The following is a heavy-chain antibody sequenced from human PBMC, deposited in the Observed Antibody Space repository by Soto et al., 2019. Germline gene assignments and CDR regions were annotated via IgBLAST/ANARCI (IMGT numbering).Heavy chain of an antibody. Sequence: SDTLSLTSTVSGHSISTYYWSCIRQPPGRGLEWIGYIYYSGNTDYNPSLKSRVTISVDMSKNQFSLKLSSVTAADTAVYYCARGWEGITIFGVVPWFDPWGQGTLVTVS. CDR3: ARGWEGITIFGVVPWFDP. CDR1: GHSISTYY. V-gene: IGHV4-59*01. CDR2: IYYSGNT. D-gene: IGHD3-3*01. J-gene: IGHJ5*02.